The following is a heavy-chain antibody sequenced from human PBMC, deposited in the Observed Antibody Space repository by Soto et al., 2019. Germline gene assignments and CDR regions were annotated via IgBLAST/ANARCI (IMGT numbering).Heavy chain of an antibody. J-gene: IGHJ5*02. CDR1: GGTFSSYA. D-gene: IGHD3-10*01. Sequence: QVQLVQSGAEVKKPGSSVKVSCKASGGTFSSYAISWVRQAPGQGLEWMGGIIPIFGTANYAQKFQGRVKITADESTSRACMELSSLRSEDTAVYYCARSSGGMGWFDPWGQGTLVTVSS. V-gene: IGHV1-69*12. CDR2: IIPIFGTA. CDR3: ARSSGGMGWFDP.